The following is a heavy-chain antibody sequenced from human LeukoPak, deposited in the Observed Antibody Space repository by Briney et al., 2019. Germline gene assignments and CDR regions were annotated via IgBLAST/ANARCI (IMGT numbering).Heavy chain of an antibody. D-gene: IGHD1-7*01. V-gene: IGHV3-21*01. CDR1: GFTFSSYS. Sequence: GGSLRLSCAASGFTFSSYSMNWVRQAPGKGLEWVSSISSGSTYMYYADSVKGRFTISRDKNSLFLQMNSVRAEDTAVYYCVGWGISGITNHWGQGTLVTVSS. J-gene: IGHJ4*02. CDR3: VGWGISGITNH. CDR2: ISSGSTYM.